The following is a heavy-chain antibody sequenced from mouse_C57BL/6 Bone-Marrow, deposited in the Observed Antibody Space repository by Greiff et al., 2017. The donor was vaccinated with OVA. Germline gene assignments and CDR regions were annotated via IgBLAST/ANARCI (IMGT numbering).Heavy chain of an antibody. CDR1: GFNITDYY. CDR3: TTCGGGYFDY. J-gene: IGHJ2*01. Sequence: EVQVVESGAELVRPGASVKLSCTASGFNITDYYMHWVKQRPEQGLEWIGRIDPEDGDTEYAAKFKGKATMTADTSSTTAYMQLSSLTSEDTAVEYCTTCGGGYFDYWGQGTTLTVSS. V-gene: IGHV14-1*01. CDR2: IDPEDGDT.